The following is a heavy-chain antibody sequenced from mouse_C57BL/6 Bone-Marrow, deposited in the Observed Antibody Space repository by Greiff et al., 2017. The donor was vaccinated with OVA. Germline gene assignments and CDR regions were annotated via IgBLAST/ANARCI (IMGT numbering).Heavy chain of an antibody. Sequence: QVQLKQSGAELVMPGASVKLSCKASGYTFTSYWMHWVKQRPGQGLEWIGEIDPSDSYTNYNQKFKGKSTLTVDKSSSTAYMQLSSLTSEDSAVYYCTSWSWGYFDVWGTGTTVTVSS. V-gene: IGHV1-69*01. CDR1: GYTFTSYW. CDR2: IDPSDSYT. CDR3: TSWSWGYFDV. J-gene: IGHJ1*03.